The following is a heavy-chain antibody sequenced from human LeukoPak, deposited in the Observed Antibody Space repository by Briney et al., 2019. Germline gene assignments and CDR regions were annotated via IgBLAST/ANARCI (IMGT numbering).Heavy chain of an antibody. CDR1: GFTFSSNW. CDR2: IKENGTET. V-gene: IGHV3-7*03. Sequence: GGSLRLSCATSGFTFSSNWMSWVRLAPGKGLEWVANIKENGTETYYVDSVKGRFTISRDNAKNSLYLQMNSLRVEDTAVYYCAKEGRSLQTYWGQGTLVTVSS. D-gene: IGHD5-24*01. CDR3: AKEGRSLQTY. J-gene: IGHJ4*02.